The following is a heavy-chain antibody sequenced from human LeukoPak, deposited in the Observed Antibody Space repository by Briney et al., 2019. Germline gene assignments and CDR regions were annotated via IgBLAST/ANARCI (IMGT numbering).Heavy chain of an antibody. CDR3: AKDARRGYSYGRSYYYYYMDV. V-gene: IGHV3-30*02. D-gene: IGHD5-18*01. CDR2: IRYDGSNK. CDR1: GFTFSSYG. Sequence: PGGSLRLSCAASGFTFSSYGMHWVRQAPGKGLEWVAFIRYDGSNKYYADSVKGRFTISRDNSKNTLYLQMNSLRAEDTAVYYCAKDARRGYSYGRSYYYYYMDVWGKGTTVTISS. J-gene: IGHJ6*03.